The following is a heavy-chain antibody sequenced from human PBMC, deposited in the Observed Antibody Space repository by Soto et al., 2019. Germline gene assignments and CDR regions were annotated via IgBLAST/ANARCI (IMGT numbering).Heavy chain of an antibody. D-gene: IGHD2-2*01. Sequence: GGSLRLSCAASGFTFSSYGMHWVRQAPGKGLEWVAVISYDGSNKYYADSVKGRFTISRDNSKNTLYLQMNSLRAEDTAVYYCAKDIGDIVLVPAARTYGMDVWGQGTTVTVSS. CDR1: GFTFSSYG. V-gene: IGHV3-30*18. J-gene: IGHJ6*02. CDR2: ISYDGSNK. CDR3: AKDIGDIVLVPAARTYGMDV.